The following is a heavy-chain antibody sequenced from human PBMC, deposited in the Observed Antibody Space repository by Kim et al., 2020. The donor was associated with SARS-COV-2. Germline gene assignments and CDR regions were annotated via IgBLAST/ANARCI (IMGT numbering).Heavy chain of an antibody. CDR2: TTASGDTT. CDR3: AKTLRIAAAGDY. V-gene: IGHV3-23*01. J-gene: IGHJ4*02. D-gene: IGHD6-13*01. Sequence: GGSLRLSCAASGFTFTNYAMTWVRQAPGKGLEWVSATTASGDTTYYAGSVRGRFTISRDNSKYTLYLQMSSLRDEDTALYYCAKTLRIAAAGDYWDQ. CDR1: GFTFTNYA.